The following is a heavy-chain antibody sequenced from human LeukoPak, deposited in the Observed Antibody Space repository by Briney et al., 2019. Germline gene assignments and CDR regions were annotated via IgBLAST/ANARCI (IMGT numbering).Heavy chain of an antibody. V-gene: IGHV4-34*01. J-gene: IGHJ4*02. D-gene: IGHD2-15*01. CDR3: ARLPCSGGSCYSDYFDY. CDR2: INHSGST. Sequence: SETLSLTCAVYGGSFSGYYWSWIRQPPGKGLEWIGEINHSGSTNYNPSLKSRVTISVDTSKNQFSLKLSSVTAADTAVYYCARLPCSGGSCYSDYFDYWGQGTLVTVSS. CDR1: GGSFSGYY.